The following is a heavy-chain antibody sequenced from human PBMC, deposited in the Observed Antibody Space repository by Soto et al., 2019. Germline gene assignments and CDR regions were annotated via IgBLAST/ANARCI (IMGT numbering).Heavy chain of an antibody. D-gene: IGHD5-18*01. CDR3: ARGGFSYGIGIEH. V-gene: IGHV3-7*01. CDR1: GFSISRYW. CDR2: KTQDGSEE. J-gene: IGHJ4*02. Sequence: EVQLVESGGGLVQPGGSLRISCAASGFSISRYWMSWVRQATGKGLEWVADKTQDGSEEYYVDSVKGRFTVSRDNAKHSVYLQLTSLRVEDTALYYCARGGFSYGIGIEHWGQGTLVTVSS.